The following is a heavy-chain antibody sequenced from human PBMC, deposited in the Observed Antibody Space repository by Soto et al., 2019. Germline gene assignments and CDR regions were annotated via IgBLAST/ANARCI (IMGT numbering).Heavy chain of an antibody. D-gene: IGHD5-12*01. CDR3: AKSPRGEMATD. Sequence: QVQLVQSGGEVKKPGASVTVSCKASGYTFINYHITWVRQAPGQGLEWMAWINTYNGMTDYSQRFQGRVIMTRVTSTSTAYMELRNLRSDDTAVYFCAKSPRGEMATDWGQGALVTVSS. CDR1: GYTFINYH. V-gene: IGHV1-18*01. J-gene: IGHJ4*02. CDR2: INTYNGMT.